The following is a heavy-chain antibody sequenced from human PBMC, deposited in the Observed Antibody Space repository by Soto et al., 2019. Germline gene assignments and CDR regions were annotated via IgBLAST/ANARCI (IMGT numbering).Heavy chain of an antibody. J-gene: IGHJ6*02. D-gene: IGHD3-10*01. Sequence: GESLKISCQGSGYSFANYWIAWVRQMPGKGLEWVGVIYPGDSDTRYSPSFRGQGTIPADKSISHVYLQWSSLKASDTAMYYCARNRLRQYYYGMDVWGQGTTVTVSS. V-gene: IGHV5-51*01. CDR3: ARNRLRQYYYGMDV. CDR1: GYSFANYW. CDR2: IYPGDSDT.